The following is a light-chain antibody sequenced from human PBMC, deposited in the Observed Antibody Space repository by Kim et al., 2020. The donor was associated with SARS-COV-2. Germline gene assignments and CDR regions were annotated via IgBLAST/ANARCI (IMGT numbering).Light chain of an antibody. CDR3: QKYNSAPWT. Sequence: ASVGDRDTITCRTSQDIANSLAWYQQKPGKVPKVLIYAASTLQSGVPSRFSGSGSGTEFTLTFGSRQTEDVATYYCQKYNSAPWTFGPGTKVEIK. V-gene: IGKV1-27*01. CDR1: QDIANS. J-gene: IGKJ1*01. CDR2: AAS.